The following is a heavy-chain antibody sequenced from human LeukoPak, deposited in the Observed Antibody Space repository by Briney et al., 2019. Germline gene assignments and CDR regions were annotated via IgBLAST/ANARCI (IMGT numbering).Heavy chain of an antibody. D-gene: IGHD6-13*01. CDR1: GFTFSSYA. CDR2: ISYDGSNK. CDR3: ARDRQLDYFDY. Sequence: GGSLRLSCAASGFTFSSYAMHWVRQAPGKGLEWVAVISYDGSNKYYADSVKGRFTISRDNSKNTLYLQMNSLRAEDTAVYYCARDRQLDYFDYWGQGTLVTVSP. V-gene: IGHV3-30-3*01. J-gene: IGHJ4*02.